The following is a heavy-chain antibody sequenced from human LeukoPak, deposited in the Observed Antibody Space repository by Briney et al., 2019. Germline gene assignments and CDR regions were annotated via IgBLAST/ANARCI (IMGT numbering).Heavy chain of an antibody. Sequence: GESLKISCSASGYTFTYYWIAWVRQMPGKGLEWRGVIYPGDYDTRYNPSFQGQVTISADKSIGTTYLQWSSLKASDSAMYYCARQPIQQLGPHFDSWGQGTLVTVSS. CDR1: GYTFTYYW. CDR2: IYPGDYDT. V-gene: IGHV5-51*01. CDR3: ARQPIQQLGPHFDS. J-gene: IGHJ4*02. D-gene: IGHD1-1*01.